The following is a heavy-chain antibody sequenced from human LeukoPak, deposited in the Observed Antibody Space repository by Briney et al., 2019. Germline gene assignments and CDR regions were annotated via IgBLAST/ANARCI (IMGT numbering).Heavy chain of an antibody. D-gene: IGHD5-18*01. CDR2: IIPILGIA. J-gene: IGHJ6*02. V-gene: IGHV1-69*04. CDR1: GGTFSSYA. CDR3: ARAGRYSYGYPRHYYYGMDV. Sequence: SVKVSCKASGGTFSSYAISWVRQAPGQGLEWMGRIIPILGIANYAQKFQGRVTITADKSTSTAYMELSSLRSEDTAVYYCARAGRYSYGYPRHYYYGMDVWGQGTTVTVSS.